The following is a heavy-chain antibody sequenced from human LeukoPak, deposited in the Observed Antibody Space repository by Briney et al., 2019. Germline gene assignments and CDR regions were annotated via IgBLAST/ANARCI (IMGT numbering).Heavy chain of an antibody. CDR2: IKQDGSEK. V-gene: IGHV3-7*01. D-gene: IGHD4-17*01. J-gene: IGHJ4*02. CDR1: GFTFSSYW. Sequence: GGSLRLSWAASGFTFSSYWMHWVRQAPGTGLEWVANIKQDGSEKYYVDSVKGRFTISRDNAKNALYLQMNSLRAEDTAVYYCAREMTTVTTPDYWGQGTLVTVSS. CDR3: AREMTTVTTPDY.